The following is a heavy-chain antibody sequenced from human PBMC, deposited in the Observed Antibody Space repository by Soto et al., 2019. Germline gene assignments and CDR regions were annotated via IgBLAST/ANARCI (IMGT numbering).Heavy chain of an antibody. J-gene: IGHJ6*02. CDR1: GGTFSRYT. CDR2: ITPMFGTP. V-gene: IGHV1-69*05. Sequence: SVKVSCKASGGTFSRYTITWVRQAPGQGLEWMGGITPMFGTPNYAQKFQGRVTMTRDTSTSTVYMELSSLRSEDTAVYYCARDWVVRGLLWFGESAGYGMDVWGQGTTVTVSS. D-gene: IGHD3-10*01. CDR3: ARDWVVRGLLWFGESAGYGMDV.